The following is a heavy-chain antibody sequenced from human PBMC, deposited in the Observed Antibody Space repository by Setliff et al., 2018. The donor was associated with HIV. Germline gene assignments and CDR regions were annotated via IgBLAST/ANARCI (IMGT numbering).Heavy chain of an antibody. CDR1: GFTFSTYS. D-gene: IGHD3-10*01. V-gene: IGHV3-21*01. J-gene: IGHJ4*02. Sequence: PGGSLRLSCAASGFTFSTYSMNWVRQAPGKGLEWVSSISSTSNYIYYADSVKGRFTLSRDTSKNTMYLQMNSLRPEDTAVYYCARLRPYNSALDYWGQGTLVTVSS. CDR3: ARLRPYNSALDY. CDR2: ISSTSNYI.